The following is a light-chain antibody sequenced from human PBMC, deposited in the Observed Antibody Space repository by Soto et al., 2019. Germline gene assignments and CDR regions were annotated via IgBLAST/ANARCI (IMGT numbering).Light chain of an antibody. V-gene: IGLV2-14*01. CDR2: GVS. CDR3: SSFTSRSAYV. CDR1: SRDVGGYNF. J-gene: IGLJ1*01. Sequence: QSALTQPASVSGSPGQSITISCTGTSRDVGGYNFVSWYQQHPGKAPKLIIFGVSNRPSGVSDRFSGSKSGNTASLTISGLQADDEADYYCSSFTSRSAYVFGAGTKVTVL.